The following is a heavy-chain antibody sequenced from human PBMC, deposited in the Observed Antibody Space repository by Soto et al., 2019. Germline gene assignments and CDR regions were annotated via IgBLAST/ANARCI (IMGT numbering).Heavy chain of an antibody. Sequence: SETLSLTCTVSGGSISSYYWSWIRQPPGKGLEWIGYIYYSGSTYYNPSLKSRVTISVDTSKNQFSLKLSSVTAADTAVYYCARVGGFGATTIDYWGQGTLVTVPQ. CDR3: ARVGGFGATTIDY. V-gene: IGHV4-59*08. D-gene: IGHD3-10*01. J-gene: IGHJ4*02. CDR1: GGSISSYY. CDR2: IYYSGST.